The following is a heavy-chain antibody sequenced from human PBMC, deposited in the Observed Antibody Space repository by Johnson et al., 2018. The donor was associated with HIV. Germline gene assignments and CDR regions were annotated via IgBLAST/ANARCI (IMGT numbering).Heavy chain of an antibody. CDR2: IYSGRST. CDR3: ARLFYYEAFDI. CDR1: GFTVSSNY. V-gene: IGHV3-53*01. Sequence: VQLVECGGGLIQPGGSLRLSCAASGFTVSSNYMTWVRQAPGKGLEWVSVIYSGRSTYYADSVQGRFTISRDNSKNTLFLQMNSLRAEDTAVYYCARLFYYEAFDIWGQGTMVTVSS. J-gene: IGHJ3*02. D-gene: IGHD3-10*01.